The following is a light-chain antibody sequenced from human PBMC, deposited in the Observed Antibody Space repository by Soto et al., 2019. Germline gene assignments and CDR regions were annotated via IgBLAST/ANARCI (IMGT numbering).Light chain of an antibody. CDR3: QQYKSFSLT. J-gene: IGKJ4*01. Sequence: DIQMTQSPSTLSASVGDRVTITGLASQNINNWLAWYQQKPGKAPKLLISKTSNLESGVPSRFSGSGSGTEFSLTISSLQPDDFATYYCQQYKSFSLTFGGGTKVDIK. V-gene: IGKV1-5*03. CDR2: KTS. CDR1: QNINNW.